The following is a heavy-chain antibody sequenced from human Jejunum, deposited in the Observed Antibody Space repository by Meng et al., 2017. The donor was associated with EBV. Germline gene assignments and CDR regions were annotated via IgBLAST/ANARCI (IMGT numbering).Heavy chain of an antibody. CDR2: IYYSVST. J-gene: IGHJ4*02. V-gene: IGHV4-4*02. D-gene: IGHD2-21*02. CDR1: GDSSGSGNW. Sequence: QVQLQVSGPGLVKTSGTLSLTFAVFGDSSGSGNWWSWVRHSPERGREWIGKIYYSVSTNYNPSLKSRVTILVDRSENHFSLHLSSVTAADTAVYYCVRGGDYCLVYWGQGTLVTVSS. CDR3: VRGGDYCLVY.